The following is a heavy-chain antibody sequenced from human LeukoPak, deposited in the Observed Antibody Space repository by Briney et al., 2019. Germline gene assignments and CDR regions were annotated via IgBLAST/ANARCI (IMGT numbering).Heavy chain of an antibody. V-gene: IGHV3-23*01. CDR3: AKQLGYCSDGSCYFPY. CDR2: ISNNGGYT. J-gene: IGHJ4*02. CDR1: GFTFSSSA. D-gene: IGHD2-15*01. Sequence: GGSLRLSCAASGFTFSSSAMSWVRQAPGKELEWVSAISNNGGYTYYADSVQGRFTISRDNSKSTLCLQMNSLRAEDTAVYYCAKQLGYCSDGSCYFPYWGQGTLVTVSS.